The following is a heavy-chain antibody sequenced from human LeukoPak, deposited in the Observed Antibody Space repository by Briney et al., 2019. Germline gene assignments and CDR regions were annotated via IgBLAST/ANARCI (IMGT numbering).Heavy chain of an antibody. Sequence: SETLSLTCTVSGYSITNNYYWDWIRQPPGKGLEWIGEINHSGSTNYNPSLKSRVTISVDTSKNQFSLKLSSVTAADTAMYYCARVRAYTGFYYYYYMDVWGKGTTVTVSS. CDR1: GYSITNNYY. V-gene: IGHV4-38-2*02. CDR3: ARVRAYTGFYYYYYMDV. CDR2: INHSGST. J-gene: IGHJ6*03. D-gene: IGHD2-2*02.